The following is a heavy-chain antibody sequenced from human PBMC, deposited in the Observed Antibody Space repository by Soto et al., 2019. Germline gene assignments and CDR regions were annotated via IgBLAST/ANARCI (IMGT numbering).Heavy chain of an antibody. V-gene: IGHV4-34*01. CDR1: AGSFSHYY. CDR3: ASLVTAIKDAFDI. J-gene: IGHJ3*02. CDR2: IKHSGSS. Sequence: SETLSLTCAVNAGSFSHYYWNCIRQSPGKGLEWIGKIKHSGSSNYEPSLRSRVSISVDMSKNQVSLRLSSVTAEDTAVYYCASLVTAIKDAFDIWGQATMVTVSS. D-gene: IGHD2-21*02.